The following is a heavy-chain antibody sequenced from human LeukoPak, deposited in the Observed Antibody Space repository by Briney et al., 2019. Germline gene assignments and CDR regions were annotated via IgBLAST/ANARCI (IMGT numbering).Heavy chain of an antibody. CDR3: TRDLEY. Sequence: PGGSLRLSCSASGFTFTAYTMNWVRQAPGKGPEWGSYIVYGGSVTHYADSVKGRFTISRDNAENSLYLQMNSLRVEDTAVYYCTRDLEYWSQGVQVTVSS. J-gene: IGHJ4*02. CDR2: IVYGGSVT. V-gene: IGHV3-48*01. CDR1: GFTFTAYT.